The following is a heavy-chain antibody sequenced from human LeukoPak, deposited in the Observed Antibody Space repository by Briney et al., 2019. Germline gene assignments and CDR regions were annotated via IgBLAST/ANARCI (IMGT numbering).Heavy chain of an antibody. V-gene: IGHV3-30-3*01. CDR3: AREGPTSGSYDWFDP. J-gene: IGHJ5*02. Sequence: GRSLRLSCAASGFTFSSYAMHWVRQAPGKGLEWVAVISYDGSNKYYADSVKGRFTISRDNSKNPLYLQMNSLRAEDAAVHYCAREGPTSGSYDWFDPWGQGTLVTVSS. CDR1: GFTFSSYA. D-gene: IGHD1-26*01. CDR2: ISYDGSNK.